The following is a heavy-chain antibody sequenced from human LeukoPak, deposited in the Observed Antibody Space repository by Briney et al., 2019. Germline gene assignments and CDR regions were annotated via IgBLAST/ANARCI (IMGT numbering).Heavy chain of an antibody. CDR1: GFPVSSNY. D-gene: IGHD3-9*01. V-gene: IGHV3-66*01. CDR3: ARDGAAAYYDILTPYYYGMDV. Sequence: QAGGSLRLSCAASGFPVSSNYMSWVRQAPGRGLEWVSVIYSGGSTYYVDSVKGRFTISRDNSKNTVYLQMNSLRAEDMAVYYCARDGAAAYYDILTPYYYGMDVWGQGTTVIVSS. CDR2: IYSGGST. J-gene: IGHJ6*02.